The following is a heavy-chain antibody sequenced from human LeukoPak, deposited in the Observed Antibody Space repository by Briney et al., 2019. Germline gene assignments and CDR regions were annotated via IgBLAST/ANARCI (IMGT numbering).Heavy chain of an antibody. CDR1: GFTFSSYS. D-gene: IGHD3-22*01. CDR3: ARDSYDSSGSRAFDI. J-gene: IGHJ3*02. V-gene: IGHV3-21*01. Sequence: GGSLRLSCAASGFTFSSYSMNWVRQAPGKGLEWVSYISSSSNYIYYADSVKGRFTISRDNAKNSLYLQMNSLRAEDTAVYYCARDSYDSSGSRAFDICGQGTMVTASS. CDR2: ISSSSNYI.